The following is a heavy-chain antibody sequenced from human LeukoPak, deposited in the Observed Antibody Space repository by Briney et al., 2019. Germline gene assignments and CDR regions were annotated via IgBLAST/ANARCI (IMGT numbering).Heavy chain of an antibody. D-gene: IGHD6-19*01. CDR1: GFTFSSYS. CDR2: IYSGGST. Sequence: GGSLRLSCAASGFTFSSYSMNWVRQAPGKGLEWVSVIYSGGSTYYADSVKGRFTISRDNSKNTLYLQMNSLRAEDTAVYYCAREWRSGYSSGWYDYWGQGTLVTVPS. V-gene: IGHV3-53*01. CDR3: AREWRSGYSSGWYDY. J-gene: IGHJ4*02.